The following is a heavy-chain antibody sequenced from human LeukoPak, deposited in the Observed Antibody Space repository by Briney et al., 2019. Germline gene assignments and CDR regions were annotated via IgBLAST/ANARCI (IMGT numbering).Heavy chain of an antibody. D-gene: IGHD5-18*01. CDR1: GFTFSSYA. CDR2: ISGSGGST. Sequence: PGGSLRLSCAASGFTFSSYAMSWVRQAPGKGLEWVSAISGSGGSTYYADSVKGRFTISRDNSKNTLYLQMNSLRADDTAVYYCARDQRYSYGYALDYWGQGTLVTVSS. CDR3: ARDQRYSYGYALDY. V-gene: IGHV3-23*01. J-gene: IGHJ4*02.